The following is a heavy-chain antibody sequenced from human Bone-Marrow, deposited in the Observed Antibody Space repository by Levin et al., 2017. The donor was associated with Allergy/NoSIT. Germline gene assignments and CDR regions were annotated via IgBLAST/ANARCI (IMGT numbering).Heavy chain of an antibody. CDR1: GFTFRDYD. J-gene: IGHJ3*02. V-gene: IGHV3-11*01. D-gene: IGHD6-19*01. Sequence: GGSLRLSCAASGFTFRDYDMNWIRQAPGKGLEWVSHISTSGNILNYADSVKGRVTVSRDNAKNSLYLQINSLKGEDTAVYYCARDSNRGGWYSPFDIWGQGTMVTVSS. CDR3: ARDSNRGGWYSPFDI. CDR2: ISTSGNIL.